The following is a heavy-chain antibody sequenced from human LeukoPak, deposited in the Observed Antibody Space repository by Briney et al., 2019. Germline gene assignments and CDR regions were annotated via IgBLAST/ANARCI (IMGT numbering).Heavy chain of an antibody. J-gene: IGHJ3*02. Sequence: GGSLRLSCAASGFTFSSYAMHWVRQAPGKGLEWVAVISYDGSNKYYADSVKGRFTISRDNSKNTLYLQMNSLRAEDTAVYYCARAPSIAAAPFDIWGQGTMVTVSS. CDR3: ARAPSIAAAPFDI. CDR1: GFTFSSYA. V-gene: IGHV3-30*04. D-gene: IGHD6-13*01. CDR2: ISYDGSNK.